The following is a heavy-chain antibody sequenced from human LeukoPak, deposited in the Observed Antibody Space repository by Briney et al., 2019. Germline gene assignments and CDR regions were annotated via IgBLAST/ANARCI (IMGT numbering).Heavy chain of an antibody. V-gene: IGHV4-30-4*01. Sequence: SETLSLTCTVSGGSISSGDYYWSWIHQPPGKGLEWIGYIYYSGSTYYNPSLKSRVTISVDTSKNQFSLKLSSVTAADTAVYYCARVGRYYYDSSGYYYNHWGQGTLVTVSS. CDR3: ARVGRYYYDSSGYYYNH. CDR2: IYYSGST. D-gene: IGHD3-22*01. J-gene: IGHJ5*02. CDR1: GGSISSGDYY.